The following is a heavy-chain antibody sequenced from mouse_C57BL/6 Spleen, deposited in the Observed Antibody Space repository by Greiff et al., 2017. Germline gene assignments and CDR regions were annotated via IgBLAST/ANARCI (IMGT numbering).Heavy chain of an antibody. V-gene: IGHV7-3*01. J-gene: IGHJ4*01. Sequence: VQLQQSGGGLVQPGGSLSFSCAASGFTFTDYYMSWVRQPPGKALEWLGFIRNKANGYTTEYSASVKGRFTISRDNSQSILYLQMNALRAEDSATYYCARPHHYYGSSYAMDYWGQGTSVTVSS. D-gene: IGHD1-1*01. CDR3: ARPHHYYGSSYAMDY. CDR1: GFTFTDYY. CDR2: IRNKANGYTT.